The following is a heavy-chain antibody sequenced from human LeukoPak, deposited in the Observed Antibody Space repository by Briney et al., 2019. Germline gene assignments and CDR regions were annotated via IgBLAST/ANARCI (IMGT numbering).Heavy chain of an antibody. Sequence: GGSLRLSCAASRDTFSGSAMCCVCQAPGKGLEWVSYISSSGTIYYADSVKGRFTISRDNAKNSLYVQMNSLRVENTAVYYCAPEAPRYVGYGYRGPGTLVTVSS. D-gene: IGHD5-12*01. J-gene: IGHJ4*02. CDR3: APEAPRYVGYGY. CDR2: ISSSGTI. V-gene: IGHV3-69-1*02. CDR1: RDTFSGSA.